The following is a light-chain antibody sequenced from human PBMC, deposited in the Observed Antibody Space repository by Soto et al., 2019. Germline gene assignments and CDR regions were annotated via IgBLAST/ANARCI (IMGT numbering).Light chain of an antibody. Sequence: QSGLAQPPSVSAAPGQKVTISCSGSSSNIGNNYVSWYQQLPGTAPKLLIYDNNKRPSGIPDRFSGSKSGTSATLGITGLQTGDEADYYCGTWDSSLSALFGTGTKVTVL. CDR3: GTWDSSLSAL. J-gene: IGLJ1*01. CDR1: SSNIGNNY. V-gene: IGLV1-51*01. CDR2: DNN.